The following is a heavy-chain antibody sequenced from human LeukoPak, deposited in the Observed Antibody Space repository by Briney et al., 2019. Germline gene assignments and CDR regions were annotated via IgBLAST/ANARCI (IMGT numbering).Heavy chain of an antibody. D-gene: IGHD3-9*01. Sequence: SETLSLTCAVYSGSFSGYYWSWIRQPPGKGLEWIGEIIHSGSTNYNPSLKSRVTISVDTSKNQFSLKLSSVTAADTAVYYCAGGYDILTGQGGAFDIWGQGTKVTVSS. CDR3: AGGYDILTGQGGAFDI. CDR2: IIHSGST. V-gene: IGHV4-34*12. J-gene: IGHJ3*02. CDR1: SGSFSGYY.